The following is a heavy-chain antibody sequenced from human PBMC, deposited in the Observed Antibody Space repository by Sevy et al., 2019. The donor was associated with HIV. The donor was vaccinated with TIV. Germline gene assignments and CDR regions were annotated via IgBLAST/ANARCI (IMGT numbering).Heavy chain of an antibody. Sequence: SLRLSCVASGFIFSNYAMTWVRQAPGRGLEWVAIISADGGVKYYADSVKGRFTISRDNSDNTLSLQMNSLRTEESALYYCARENYYDSTSLGSFDVWGQGTMVTVSS. D-gene: IGHD3-22*01. CDR3: ARENYYDSTSLGSFDV. V-gene: IGHV3-30-3*01. J-gene: IGHJ3*01. CDR2: ISADGGVK. CDR1: GFIFSNYA.